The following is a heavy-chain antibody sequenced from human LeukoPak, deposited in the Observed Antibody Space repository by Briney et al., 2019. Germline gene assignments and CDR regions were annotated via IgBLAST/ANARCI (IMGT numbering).Heavy chain of an antibody. CDR2: IYYSGST. Sequence: PSETLSLTCAVYSGSFSGYYWSWIRQHPGKGLEWIGYIYYSGSTYYNPSLKSRVTISVDTSKNQFSLKLSSVTAADTAVYYCARDIVPFYGMDVWGQGTTVTVSS. D-gene: IGHD2-15*01. CDR3: ARDIVPFYGMDV. V-gene: IGHV4-31*11. CDR1: SGSFSGYY. J-gene: IGHJ6*02.